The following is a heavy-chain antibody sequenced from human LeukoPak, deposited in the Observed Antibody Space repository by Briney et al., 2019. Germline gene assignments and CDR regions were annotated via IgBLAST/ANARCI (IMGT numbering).Heavy chain of an antibody. CDR2: IRHDGIQK. D-gene: IGHD3-16*01. CDR1: GFSFINYG. CDR3: AKASGRSAYGLDY. Sequence: GGSLRLSCAASGFSFINYGMHWVRQAPDRGLEWVALIRHDGIQKYYADSVKGRFTISRDDSENTVYLQMHSLKPDDTAAYFCAKASGRSAYGLDYWGQGTLVTV. V-gene: IGHV3-30*02. J-gene: IGHJ4*02.